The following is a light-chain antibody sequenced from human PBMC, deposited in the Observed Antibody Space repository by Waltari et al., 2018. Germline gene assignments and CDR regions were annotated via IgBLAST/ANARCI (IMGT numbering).Light chain of an antibody. Sequence: QSVLTQPPSVSAAPGQRVTISCSGGSSNIGHNYVSWYRQFQGTAPKPLINEDSERPSGIPGRFSGSKSGTSATLDITGLQAGDEADYYCGTWDSSLSGAVFGGGTHLTVL. CDR2: EDS. CDR3: GTWDSSLSGAV. CDR1: SSNIGHNY. V-gene: IGLV1-51*02. J-gene: IGLJ7*01.